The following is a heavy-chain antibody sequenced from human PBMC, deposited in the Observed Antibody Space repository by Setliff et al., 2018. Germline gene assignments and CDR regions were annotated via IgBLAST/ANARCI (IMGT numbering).Heavy chain of an antibody. J-gene: IGHJ5*02. Sequence: SETLSLTCSVSGGSINRDYWNWIRQPPGNGLEWIAYIFPTAGAIYNPSLKSRVTVSMDTSKNQYSLKMTSMTAADTAVYYCARGYCSSPSCFFAGWFDPWGQGTLVTVSS. CDR3: ARGYCSSPSCFFAGWFDP. V-gene: IGHV4-4*08. CDR2: IFPTAGA. D-gene: IGHD2-2*01. CDR1: GGSINRDY.